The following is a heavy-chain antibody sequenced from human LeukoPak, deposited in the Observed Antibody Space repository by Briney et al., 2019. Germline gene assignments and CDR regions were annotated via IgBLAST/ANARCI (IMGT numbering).Heavy chain of an antibody. CDR3: ARGGIAAAGAAKYYFDY. D-gene: IGHD6-13*01. CDR2: INSNSGGT. J-gene: IGHJ4*02. CDR1: GYTFTGYY. V-gene: IGHV1-2*02. Sequence: ASVKVSCKASGYTFTGYYMHWVRQAPGQGLEWMGWINSNSGGTNYAQKFQGRVTMTRDTSISTAYMELRSLRSDDTAVYYCARGGIAAAGAAKYYFDYWGQGTLVTVSS.